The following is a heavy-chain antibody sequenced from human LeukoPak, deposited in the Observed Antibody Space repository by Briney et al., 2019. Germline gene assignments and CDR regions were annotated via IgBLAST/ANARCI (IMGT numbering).Heavy chain of an antibody. D-gene: IGHD2-15*01. V-gene: IGHV3-53*01. J-gene: IGHJ4*02. CDR1: GFTVSSNY. CDR3: ASGYCSGGSCYSFDY. CDR2: IYSGGST. Sequence: PGGSLRLSCAASGFTVSSNYMSWVRQAPGKGLEWVSVIYSGGSTYYADSVKGRFTISRDNSKNTLYLQMNSLRAEDTAVYYCASGYCSGGSCYSFDYWDQGTLVTVSS.